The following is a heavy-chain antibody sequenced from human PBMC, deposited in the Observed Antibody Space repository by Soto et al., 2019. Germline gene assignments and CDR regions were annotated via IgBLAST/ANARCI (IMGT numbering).Heavy chain of an antibody. V-gene: IGHV4-30-4*01. CDR1: GGSISSGDYY. CDR3: ARERPDGARLDP. Sequence: SETLFLTCTVSGGSISSGDYYWSWIRQPPGKGLEWIGYIYHSGSTYYNRSLKSRVTISVDTSKNQFSLKLSSVTAADTAVYYCARERPDGARLDPWGQGTLVT. J-gene: IGHJ5*02. CDR2: IYHSGST. D-gene: IGHD6-6*01.